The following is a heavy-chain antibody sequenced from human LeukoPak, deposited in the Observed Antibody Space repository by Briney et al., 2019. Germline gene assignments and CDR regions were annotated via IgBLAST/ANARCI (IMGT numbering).Heavy chain of an antibody. J-gene: IGHJ4*02. Sequence: ASVKVSCKASGYTFTSYGISWVRQAPGQGLEWMGWINPNSGGTNYAQKFQGRVTMTRDTSISTAYMELSRLRSDDTAVYYCARALLYYYDSSGYHDYWGQGTLVTVSS. CDR2: INPNSGGT. V-gene: IGHV1-2*02. CDR1: GYTFTSYG. D-gene: IGHD3-22*01. CDR3: ARALLYYYDSSGYHDY.